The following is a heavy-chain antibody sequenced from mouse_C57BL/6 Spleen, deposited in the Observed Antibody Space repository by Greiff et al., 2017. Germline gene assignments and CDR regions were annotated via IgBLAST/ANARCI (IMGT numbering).Heavy chain of an antibody. CDR1: GFTFSDYG. CDR2: ISSGSSTI. CDR3: ARADGSSRWYFDV. Sequence: EVKLMESGGGLVKPGGSLKLSCAASGFTFSDYGMHWVRQAPEKGLEWVAYISSGSSTIYYADTVKGRFTISRDNAKNTLFLQMTSLRSEDTAMYYCARADGSSRWYFDVWGTGTTVTVSS. D-gene: IGHD1-1*01. V-gene: IGHV5-17*01. J-gene: IGHJ1*03.